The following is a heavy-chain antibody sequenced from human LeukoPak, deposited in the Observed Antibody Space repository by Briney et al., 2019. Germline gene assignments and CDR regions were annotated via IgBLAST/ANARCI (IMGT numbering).Heavy chain of an antibody. CDR1: GGSFSGYY. CDR3: ARGQVQDIVLMVYAILWFDP. V-gene: IGHV4-34*01. D-gene: IGHD2-8*01. J-gene: IGHJ5*02. Sequence: SETLSLTCAVYGGSFSGYYWSWIRQPPGKGLEWIGEINHSGSTNYNPSLKSRVTISVDTSKNQFSLKLSSVTAADTAVYYCARGQVQDIVLMVYAILWFDPWGQGTLVTVSS. CDR2: INHSGST.